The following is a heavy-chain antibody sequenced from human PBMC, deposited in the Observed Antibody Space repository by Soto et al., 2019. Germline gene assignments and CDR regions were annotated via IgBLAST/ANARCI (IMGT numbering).Heavy chain of an antibody. CDR1: GGSINTYY. Sequence: PSEILSFACTVSGGSINTYYWSWIRQSAGKGLEWIGRVYTTGSTNYNPSLKSRVTISVDTSRNQFSLSLRSVTAADTAVYYCARDFKFIIDDFADMRWSFDHWGHGILVTVSS. CDR3: ARDFKFIIDDFADMRWSFDH. CDR2: VYTTGST. V-gene: IGHV4-4*07. D-gene: IGHD3-3*01. J-gene: IGHJ5*02.